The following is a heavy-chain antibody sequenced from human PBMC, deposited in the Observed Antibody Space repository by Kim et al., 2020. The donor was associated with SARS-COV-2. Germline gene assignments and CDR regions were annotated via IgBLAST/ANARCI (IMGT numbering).Heavy chain of an antibody. V-gene: IGHV3-33*06. J-gene: IGHJ4*02. CDR3: AKTRGRPLDY. Sequence: GGSLRLSCAASGFTFSSYAMHWVRQAPGKGLEWVAVIWYDGSNKYYADSVQGRFTISRDNSKNTLYLQMNSLRSEATAVYYCAKTRGRPLDYWGQGTLVTVSS. CDR1: GFTFSSYA. CDR2: IWYDGSNK.